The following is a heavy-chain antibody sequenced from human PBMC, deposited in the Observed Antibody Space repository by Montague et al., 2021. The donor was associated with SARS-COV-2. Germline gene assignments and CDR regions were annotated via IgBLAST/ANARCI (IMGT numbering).Heavy chain of an antibody. CDR3: GTGLYWYFDL. D-gene: IGHD7-27*01. V-gene: IGHV4-4*02. CDR1: GISITNRNW. J-gene: IGHJ2*01. Sequence: SETLSLTCAVSGISITNRNWWSWVRQPPGKGLELLGEIYSSGNTXYDPSLQGRATTSLDKSNNQVLLSLTSVTAADTAIYYCGTGLYWYFDLWGHGTLVTVSS. CDR2: IYSSGNT.